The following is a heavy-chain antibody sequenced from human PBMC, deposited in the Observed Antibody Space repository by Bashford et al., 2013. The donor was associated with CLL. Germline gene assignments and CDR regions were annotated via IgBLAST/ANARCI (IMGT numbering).Heavy chain of an antibody. D-gene: IGHD6-13*01. Sequence: GESLKISCQASGYKFTKYWIAWVRQMPEKGLEWMGIIFPPGSVVIYNPSFQGHISISVDNSIATAYLHWSTLKISDTARYYCAKLDDAGTYYFDLWGPGTQVTVSS. CDR3: AKLDDAGTYYFDL. CDR2: IFPPGSVV. V-gene: IGHV5-51*01. J-gene: IGHJ4*02. CDR1: GYKFTKYW.